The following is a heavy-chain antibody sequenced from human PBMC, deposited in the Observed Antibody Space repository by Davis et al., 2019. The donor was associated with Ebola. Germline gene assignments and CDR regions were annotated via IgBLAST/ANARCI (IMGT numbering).Heavy chain of an antibody. V-gene: IGHV4-59*08. CDR3: AKLTFYYDSSGPGPYAFDI. J-gene: IGHJ3*02. Sequence: PGGSLRLSCTVSGGSISGSYWSWLRPPPGKGLAWIGYIYDSGSTNYNPSLKSRVTISEDTSKNQFSLKLNSVTAADTAVYYCAKLTFYYDSSGPGPYAFDIWGQGTRVTVSS. D-gene: IGHD3-22*01. CDR2: IYDSGST. CDR1: GGSISGSY.